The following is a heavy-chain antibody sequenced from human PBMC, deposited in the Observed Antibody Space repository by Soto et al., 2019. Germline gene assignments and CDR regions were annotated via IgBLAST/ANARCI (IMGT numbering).Heavy chain of an antibody. CDR3: TTSNCGGDCYFDY. V-gene: IGHV3-15*01. Sequence: GGSLRLSCAASGFTFSNAWMSWVRQAPGKGLEWVGRIKSKTDGGTTDYAAPVKGRFTISRDDSKNTLYLRMNSLKTEDTAVYYCTTSNCGGDCYFDYWGQGTLVTVSS. CDR1: GFTFSNAW. J-gene: IGHJ4*02. D-gene: IGHD2-21*02. CDR2: IKSKTDGGTT.